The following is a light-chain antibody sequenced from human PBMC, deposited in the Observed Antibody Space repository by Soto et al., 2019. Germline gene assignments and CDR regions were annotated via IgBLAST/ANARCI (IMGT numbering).Light chain of an antibody. Sequence: EIVLTQSPGTLSLSPGERATLSCRASQSVSSSYLAWYQQKPCQAPRLLIYGASSRATGIPDRFSGSGSVTDFTLTISIPEPEVFAVYYCQQSGSSPFPFCHATKVDIK. J-gene: IGKJ3*01. CDR3: QQSGSSPFP. CDR2: GAS. CDR1: QSVSSSY. V-gene: IGKV3-20*01.